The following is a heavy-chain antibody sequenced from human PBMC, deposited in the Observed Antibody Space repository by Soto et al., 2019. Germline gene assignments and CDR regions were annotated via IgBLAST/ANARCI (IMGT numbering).Heavy chain of an antibody. CDR2: INPSGGST. D-gene: IGHD1-20*01. CDR1: GYSFTSYY. V-gene: IGHV1-46*01. J-gene: IGHJ4*02. CDR3: ERDEITGTTWYNY. Sequence: XPVKVSYKASGYSFTSYYMHWVRQAPGQGLEWMGIINPSGGSTSYAQKFQGRVTMTRDTSTSTVYMELSSLRSEDTAVYYCERDEITGTTWYNYWGQGTLVTVSS.